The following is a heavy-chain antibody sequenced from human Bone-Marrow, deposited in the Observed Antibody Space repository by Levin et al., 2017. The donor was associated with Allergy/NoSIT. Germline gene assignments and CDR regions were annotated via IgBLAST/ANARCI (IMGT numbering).Heavy chain of an antibody. D-gene: IGHD5-18*01. V-gene: IGHV3-23*01. CDR1: GFTFSSYA. CDR2: MSGSGVST. CDR3: AKDLRQGYSSGSYYFDY. Sequence: GGSLRLSCAASGFTFSSYAMSWVRRAPGKGLEWVSAMSGSGVSTHYADSVKGRFTISRDNSKNTLYLQMNSLRAEDTAVYYCAKDLRQGYSSGSYYFDYWGQGTLVTVSS. J-gene: IGHJ4*02.